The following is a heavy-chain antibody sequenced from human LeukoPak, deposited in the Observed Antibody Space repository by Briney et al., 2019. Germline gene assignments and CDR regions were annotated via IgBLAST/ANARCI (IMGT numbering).Heavy chain of an antibody. CDR1: GYTFTNYG. V-gene: IGHV1-18*01. D-gene: IGHD3-22*01. CDR2: ISAYNGNA. CDR3: ARDSYYYDSSGFNWFDP. Sequence: ASVKVSCKASGYTFTNYGISWVRQAPGQGLEWMGWISAYNGNADYEQKLQGRVTMTTDTSTSTAYMELRSLRSDDTAVYYCARDSYYYDSSGFNWFDPWGQGTLVTVSS. J-gene: IGHJ5*02.